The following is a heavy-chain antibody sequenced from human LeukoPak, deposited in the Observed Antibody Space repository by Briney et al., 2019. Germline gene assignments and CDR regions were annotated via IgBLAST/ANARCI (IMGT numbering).Heavy chain of an antibody. J-gene: IGHJ4*02. CDR1: GGSISNYY. Sequence: PSETLSLTCTVSGGSISNYYWSWIRQPPGKGLEWLGYVYNSGSTHYNPSLKSRITISADTSKNQFSLSLTSVTAADTAVYYCARSGGTWSYNYWGQGTLVTVSS. D-gene: IGHD1-26*01. CDR2: VYNSGST. CDR3: ARSGGTWSYNY. V-gene: IGHV4-59*01.